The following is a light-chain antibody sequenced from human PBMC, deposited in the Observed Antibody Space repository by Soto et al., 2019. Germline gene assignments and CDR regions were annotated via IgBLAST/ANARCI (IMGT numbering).Light chain of an antibody. CDR3: QQYNSYWYT. Sequence: DIQMTQSPSTLSASVGDRVTITCRASQSISSWLAWYQQKPGKAPKLLIYDASSLESGVPSRFSGSGSGTEFTLTIRSLQLDDFATYYCQQYNSYWYTFGQGTKLEIK. J-gene: IGKJ2*01. CDR2: DAS. CDR1: QSISSW. V-gene: IGKV1-5*01.